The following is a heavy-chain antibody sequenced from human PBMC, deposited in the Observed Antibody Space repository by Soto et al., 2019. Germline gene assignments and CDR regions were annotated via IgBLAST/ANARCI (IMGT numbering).Heavy chain of an antibody. J-gene: IGHJ4*02. CDR3: ARRVGRTTRTDDY. Sequence: PGGSLRLSCVASGFSFSSYSMNWVRQAPGKGLEWVSYITSGGGAIDYADSVKGRFTISRDNAKSSMYLQMNSLRDEDTAVYYCARRVGRTTRTDDYWGQGTLVTVSS. V-gene: IGHV3-48*02. CDR2: ITSGGGAI. CDR1: GFSFSSYS. D-gene: IGHD1-26*01.